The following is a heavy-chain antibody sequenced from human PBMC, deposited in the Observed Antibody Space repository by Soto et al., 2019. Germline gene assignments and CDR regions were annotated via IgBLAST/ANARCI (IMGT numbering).Heavy chain of an antibody. CDR2: IKQDGSEQ. Sequence: EVQLVESGGGLVQPGGSLRLSCAASGFTFSGYWMSWVRQAPGKGLEWVANIKQDGSEQFYVDSVKGRFTISRHTAKNSLYLQMISLRAEDTAVYYCAREAVWGQGTTVTVSS. CDR1: GFTFSGYW. CDR3: AREAV. V-gene: IGHV3-7*05. J-gene: IGHJ6*02.